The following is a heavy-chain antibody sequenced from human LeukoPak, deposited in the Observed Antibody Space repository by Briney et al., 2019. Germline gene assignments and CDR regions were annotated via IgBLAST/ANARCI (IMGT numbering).Heavy chain of an antibody. V-gene: IGHV4-59*01. CDR3: VRDKGDVTRASSERFDF. Sequence: SETLSLTCTVSGGSISSYYWSWIRQPPGKGLEWIGYIYYSGTTNYNPSLKSRVAISVDTSKNQFSLKLSSVTAADTAVYYCVRDKGDVTRASSERFDFWGQGTLVTVSS. D-gene: IGHD4-17*01. CDR1: GGSISSYY. CDR2: IYYSGTT. J-gene: IGHJ4*02.